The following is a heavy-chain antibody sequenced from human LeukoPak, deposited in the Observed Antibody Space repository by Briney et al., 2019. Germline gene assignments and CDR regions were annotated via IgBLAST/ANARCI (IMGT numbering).Heavy chain of an antibody. Sequence: GGSLRLSCAASGFTFDDYAMHWVRQAPGKGLEWVSLISGDGGSTYYADSVKGRFTISRDNSKNSLYLQMNSLRTEDTALYYCAKDRTYCGGDCFDSGDGYYFDYWGQGTLVTVSS. D-gene: IGHD2-21*02. CDR2: ISGDGGST. J-gene: IGHJ4*02. V-gene: IGHV3-43*02. CDR1: GFTFDDYA. CDR3: AKDRTYCGGDCFDSGDGYYFDY.